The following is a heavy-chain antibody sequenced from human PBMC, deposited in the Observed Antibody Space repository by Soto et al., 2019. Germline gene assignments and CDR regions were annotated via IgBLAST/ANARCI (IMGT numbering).Heavy chain of an antibody. CDR1: GFTFSSFW. CDR2: IRNKANSYAT. CDR3: ATGVYDFWSGHPKRLDY. Sequence: GGSLRLSCTASGFTFSSFWMSWVRQASGKGLEWVGRIRNKANSYATAYAVSVKGRFTISRDDSRNSAYLQMNSLKTEDTAVYYCATGVYDFWSGHPKRLDYWGQGTVVTVS. V-gene: IGHV3-73*01. J-gene: IGHJ4*02. D-gene: IGHD3-3*01.